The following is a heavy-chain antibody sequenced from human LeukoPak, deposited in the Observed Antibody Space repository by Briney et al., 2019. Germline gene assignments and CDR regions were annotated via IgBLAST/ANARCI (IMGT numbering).Heavy chain of an antibody. CDR3: AKVLDYSGERGYYYGMDV. J-gene: IGHJ6*02. D-gene: IGHD4-11*01. CDR1: GFTFSDCA. CDR2: IGSDDNK. V-gene: IGHV3-23*01. Sequence: PGGSLRLSCAASGFTFSDCAMSWVRQAPGKGLEWVSSIGSDDNKHYSESVRGRFAISRDNSKNTLFLQMSSLRAEDTALYYCAKVLDYSGERGYYYGMDVWGQGTTVTVSS.